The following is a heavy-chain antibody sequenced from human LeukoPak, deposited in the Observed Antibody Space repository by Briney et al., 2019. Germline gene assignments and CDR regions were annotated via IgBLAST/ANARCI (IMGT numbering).Heavy chain of an antibody. D-gene: IGHD3-10*01. CDR2: ISSSGSTI. CDR1: GFTFSSYE. V-gene: IGHV3-48*03. Sequence: GGSRRLSCAASGFTFSSYEMNWVRQAPGKGLEWVSYISSSGSTIYYADSVRGRFTISRDKAKNSLYLQMNSLRAEDTAVYYCARGQYYYGSGSYSFDYWGQGTLVTVSS. CDR3: ARGQYYYGSGSYSFDY. J-gene: IGHJ4*02.